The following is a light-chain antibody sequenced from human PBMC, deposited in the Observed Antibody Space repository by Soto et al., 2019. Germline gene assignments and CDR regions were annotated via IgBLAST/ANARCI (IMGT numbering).Light chain of an antibody. CDR3: QQYNAHPYT. CDR1: QSIHSW. Sequence: DFQMTQSPSTLSASVGDRVTITCRASQSIHSWLAWYQQKPGTTPKLLIYRASTLQSGVPSRFAGSGSGTEFTLTINNLQPDDYASYFCQQYNAHPYTFGQGTKREIK. CDR2: RAS. J-gene: IGKJ2*01. V-gene: IGKV1-5*03.